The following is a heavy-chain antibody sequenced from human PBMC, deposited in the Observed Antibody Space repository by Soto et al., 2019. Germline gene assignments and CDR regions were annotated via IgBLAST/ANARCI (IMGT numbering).Heavy chain of an antibody. CDR3: AGGMTTVVTPGAYGMDV. Sequence: GESLKISCKGSGYSFTSYWVSWVRQMPGKGLEWMGRIDPSDSYTNYSPSFQGHVTISADKSISTAYLQWSSLKASDTAMYYCAGGMTTVVTPGAYGMDVWGKGTTVPAPQ. V-gene: IGHV5-10-1*01. J-gene: IGHJ6*04. D-gene: IGHD4-17*01. CDR1: GYSFTSYW. CDR2: IDPSDSYT.